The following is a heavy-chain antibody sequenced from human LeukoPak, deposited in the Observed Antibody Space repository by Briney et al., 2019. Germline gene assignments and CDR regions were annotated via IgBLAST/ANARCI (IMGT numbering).Heavy chain of an antibody. Sequence: QPGGSLRLSCAASGFTFSNYAMSWVRQAPGKGLEWVSVISGFGGSTYYADSVKGRFTISRDNSKNTLYLQMNSLRAEDTAVYYCAKDSEETKYRSSWYAYYWGQGALVTVSS. V-gene: IGHV3-23*01. CDR3: AKDSEETKYRSSWYAYY. J-gene: IGHJ4*02. D-gene: IGHD6-13*01. CDR2: ISGFGGST. CDR1: GFTFSNYA.